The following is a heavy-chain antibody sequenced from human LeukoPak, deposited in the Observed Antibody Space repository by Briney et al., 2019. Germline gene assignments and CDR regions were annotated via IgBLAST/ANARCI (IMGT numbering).Heavy chain of an antibody. V-gene: IGHV3-23*01. CDR2: ISDGGDTT. CDR3: AKTQGFFDH. J-gene: IGHJ4*02. CDR1: GFTFSNNG. Sequence: GGSLRLSCAASGFTFSNNGMTWVRQAPGKGMEWVTGISDGGDTTYDAGSVNGRCTVSRDNSKDILYLQMNSLIAEDTAIYYCAKTQGFFDHWGQGSLVNVSS.